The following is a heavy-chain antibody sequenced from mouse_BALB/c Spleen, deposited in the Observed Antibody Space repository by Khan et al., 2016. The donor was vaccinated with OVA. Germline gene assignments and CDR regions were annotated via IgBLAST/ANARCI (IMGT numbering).Heavy chain of an antibody. Sequence: EVELVESGGDLVKPGGSLKLSCAASGFTFSSYSMSWVRQTPDKRLEWVASISSGGDYTYYPDSVKGRFTFSRDNAKNTLYLQMSDLKSEDTAMYCCEDRFTGSFAYWGQGTLVTVSA. D-gene: IGHD4-1*01. V-gene: IGHV5-6*01. CDR1: GFTFSSYS. J-gene: IGHJ3*01. CDR2: ISSGGDYT. CDR3: EDRFTGSFAY.